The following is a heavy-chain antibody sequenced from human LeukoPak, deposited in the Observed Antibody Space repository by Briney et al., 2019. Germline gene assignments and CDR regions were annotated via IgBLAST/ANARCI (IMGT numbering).Heavy chain of an antibody. Sequence: GASVKVSCKASGYTFTSYAMHWVRQAPGQRLERMGWINAGNGNTKYSQKFQGRVTITRDTSASTAYMELSSLRSEDTAVYYCATPGEYSSGWGSDYWGQGTLVTVSS. V-gene: IGHV1-3*01. J-gene: IGHJ4*02. CDR2: INAGNGNT. CDR3: ATPGEYSSGWGSDY. CDR1: GYTFTSYA. D-gene: IGHD6-19*01.